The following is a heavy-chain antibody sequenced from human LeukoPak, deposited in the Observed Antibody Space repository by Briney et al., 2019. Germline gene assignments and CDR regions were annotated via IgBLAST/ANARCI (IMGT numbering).Heavy chain of an antibody. V-gene: IGHV3-74*01. D-gene: IGHD6-13*01. CDR2: ISTDVSST. CDR1: GFTFSSYW. J-gene: IGHJ4*02. CDR3: ARTPAAAVN. Sequence: GGSLRLSCAASGFTFSSYWMHWARQVPGKGLVWVSRISTDVSSTNYADSVKGRFTISRDNAKNSLYLQMNSLRAEDTAVYYCARTPAAAVNWGQGTLVTVSS.